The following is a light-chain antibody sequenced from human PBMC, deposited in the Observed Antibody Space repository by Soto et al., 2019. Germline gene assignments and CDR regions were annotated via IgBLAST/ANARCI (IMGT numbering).Light chain of an antibody. CDR2: GDN. CDR1: SSNIGANND. V-gene: IGLV1-40*01. Sequence: QPVLTQPPSVSGAPGQRVIISCTGGSSNIGANNDVHWYQXTPGRAPKLLIYGDNNRPSGVPDRFSGSKSGTSASLAITGLQAEDEADYYCHSYDNSLSGSVFGGGTKLTVL. CDR3: HSYDNSLSGSV. J-gene: IGLJ3*02.